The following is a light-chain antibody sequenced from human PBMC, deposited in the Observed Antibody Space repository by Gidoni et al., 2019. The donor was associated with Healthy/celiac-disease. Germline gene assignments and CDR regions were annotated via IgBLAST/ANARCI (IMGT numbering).Light chain of an antibody. CDR2: AAS. Sequence: DIQMTQSPSSLSASVGDRVTITCRASQSISSYLNWYQQKPGKAPKLLIDAASSLQSGVPSRFSGSGSGTDFTLTICSLQPEDFATYYCQQSYSTPMYPFGQGTKLEIK. J-gene: IGKJ2*01. CDR3: QQSYSTPMYP. V-gene: IGKV1-39*01. CDR1: QSISSY.